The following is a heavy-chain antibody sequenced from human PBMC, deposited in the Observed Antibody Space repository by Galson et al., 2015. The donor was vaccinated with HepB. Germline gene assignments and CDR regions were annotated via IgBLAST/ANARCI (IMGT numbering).Heavy chain of an antibody. CDR1: GYTFTSYA. J-gene: IGHJ4*02. CDR2: ISGYNGDT. V-gene: IGHV1-18*01. Sequence: SVKVSCKASGYTFTSYAMHWVRQAPGQSLEWMGWISGYNGDTDYAQKFQGRVTMTTDTSTSTVYMELRSLRYDDTAVYYCARDPRVAVAGQFYYFDYWGQGTLVTVSS. D-gene: IGHD6-19*01. CDR3: ARDPRVAVAGQFYYFDY.